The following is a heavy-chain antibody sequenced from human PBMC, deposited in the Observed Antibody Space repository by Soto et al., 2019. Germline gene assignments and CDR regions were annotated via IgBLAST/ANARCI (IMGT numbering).Heavy chain of an antibody. V-gene: IGHV4-59*04. CDR1: GGSISSYY. CDR3: ARLGYSSSSWFSSYYYYMDV. Sequence: SETLSLTCTVSGGSISSYYWSWIRQPPGKGLEWIGYIYYSGSTYYNPSLKSRVTISVDTSKNQFSLKLSSVTAADTAVYYCARLGYSSSSWFSSYYYYMDVWGKGTTVTVSS. CDR2: IYYSGST. J-gene: IGHJ6*03. D-gene: IGHD6-6*01.